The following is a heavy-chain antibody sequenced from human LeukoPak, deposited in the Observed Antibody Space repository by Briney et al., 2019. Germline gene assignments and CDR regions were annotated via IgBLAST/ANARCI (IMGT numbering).Heavy chain of an antibody. CDR2: IYTSGST. V-gene: IGHV4-61*02. CDR1: GGSISSGSYY. J-gene: IGHJ4*02. D-gene: IGHD2-15*01. Sequence: PSQTLSLTCTVSGGSISSGSYYWRWIRQPAGKGLEWIARIYTSGSTNYNPSLKSRVTISVDTSKNQCSLKLSSVTAADTAVYYCARGPTYCSSSSCLQGEWGQGTLVTVSS. CDR3: ARGPTYCSSSSCLQGE.